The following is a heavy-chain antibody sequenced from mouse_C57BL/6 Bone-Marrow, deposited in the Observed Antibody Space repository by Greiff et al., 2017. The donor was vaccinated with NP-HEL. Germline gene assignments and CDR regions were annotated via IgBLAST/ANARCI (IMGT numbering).Heavy chain of an antibody. CDR3: AREGFWPSYYFDY. J-gene: IGHJ2*01. V-gene: IGHV1-72*01. CDR1: GYTFTSYW. CDR2: IDPNSGGT. Sequence: QVQLQQPGAELVKPGASVKLSCKASGYTFTSYWMHWVKQRPGRGLEWIGRIDPNSGGTKYNEKFKSKATLTVDKPSSTAYMQLSILTSEDSAVYYCAREGFWPSYYFDYWGQGTTLTVSS.